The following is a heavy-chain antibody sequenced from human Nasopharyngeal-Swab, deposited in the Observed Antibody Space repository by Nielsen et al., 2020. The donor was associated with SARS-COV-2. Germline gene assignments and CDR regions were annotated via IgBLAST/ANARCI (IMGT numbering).Heavy chain of an antibody. CDR3: AREVINLAVSDAFDF. Sequence: SETLSLTCTVSGGSISSDNYFWSWIRQRPGKGLEWIGYIHYTGKTYYNPSLESRLTISLDTSRNRFSLMLRSVTAADTAVYYCAREVINLAVSDAFDFWGQGTMVTVSS. V-gene: IGHV4-31*03. D-gene: IGHD3-16*02. CDR2: IHYTGKT. CDR1: GGSISSDNYF. J-gene: IGHJ3*01.